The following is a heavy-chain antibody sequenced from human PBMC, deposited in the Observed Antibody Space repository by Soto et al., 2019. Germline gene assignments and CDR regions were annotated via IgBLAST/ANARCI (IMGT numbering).Heavy chain of an antibody. CDR3: AREMGYYYDSSGSHDAFDI. Sequence: ASVKVSCKASGYTFTSYYMHWVRQAPGQGLEWMGRINPIGGRTNYAQKFQGRVTMTRDKSTSTAYMELSSLRSEDTAVYYCAREMGYYYDSSGSHDAFDIWGQGTMVTVSS. CDR2: INPIGGRT. J-gene: IGHJ3*02. CDR1: GYTFTSYY. D-gene: IGHD3-22*01. V-gene: IGHV1-46*01.